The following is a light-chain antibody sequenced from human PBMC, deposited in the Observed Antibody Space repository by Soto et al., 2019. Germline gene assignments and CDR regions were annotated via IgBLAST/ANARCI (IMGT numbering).Light chain of an antibody. J-gene: IGKJ4*01. V-gene: IGKV1-39*01. CDR2: GAS. Sequence: DIQMTQSPSSLSASVGDRVTITCRASQSISSYLNWYQQKPGKAPKLLIYGASTRATGVPVRFRGGGSGTEFTLTISGRQSEECAVDCCRQYVKWPPTFGGGTKVDIK. CDR1: QSISSY. CDR3: RQYVKWPPT.